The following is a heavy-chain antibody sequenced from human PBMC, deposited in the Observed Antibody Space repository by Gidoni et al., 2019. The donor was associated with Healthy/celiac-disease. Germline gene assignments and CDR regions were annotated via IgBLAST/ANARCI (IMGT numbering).Heavy chain of an antibody. CDR3: ASTDYYGSGSAHDY. CDR1: GFTFSSSW. CDR2: INSDGSST. V-gene: IGHV3-74*01. D-gene: IGHD3-10*01. J-gene: IGHJ4*02. Sequence: EVQLVESGGGLVQPGGSLRLSCAPSGFTFSSSWMHWVRQAPGKGLVGVSRINSDGSSTSYADSVKGRFTISRDNAKNTLYLQMNSLRAEDTAVYYCASTDYYGSGSAHDYWGQGTLVTVSS.